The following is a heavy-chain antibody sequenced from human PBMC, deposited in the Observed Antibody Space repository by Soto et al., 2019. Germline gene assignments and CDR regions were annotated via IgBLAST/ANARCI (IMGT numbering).Heavy chain of an antibody. V-gene: IGHV4-61*01. CDR3: TRAPVSGSYCFDF. Sequence: QVQLQESGSGLVKPSETLSLTCTVSGGSVSSGNYYWSWIRQPPGKGLEWIGYIFHTGTTNYNPSLKSRVAISLDTSMNQFSLKLSSVTAAGTAVYYCTRAPVSGSYCFDFWGQGTPVTVSS. D-gene: IGHD1-26*01. CDR2: IFHTGTT. CDR1: GGSVSSGNYY. J-gene: IGHJ4*02.